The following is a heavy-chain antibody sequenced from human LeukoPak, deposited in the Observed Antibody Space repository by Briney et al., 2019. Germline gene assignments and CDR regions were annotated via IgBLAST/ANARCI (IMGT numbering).Heavy chain of an antibody. V-gene: IGHV3-23*01. Sequence: GGSLRLSCAASGLSYSTYAMSWVRQVPGKGREGVSGISGSGGSTYYADSVKGRFTISRDNSKNTLDLQMTTLRADDTAVFYCVRGGGYSGYLFYFDSWGQGTPVTVSS. J-gene: IGHJ4*02. CDR2: ISGSGGST. CDR3: VRGGGYSGYLFYFDS. CDR1: GLSYSTYA. D-gene: IGHD5-12*01.